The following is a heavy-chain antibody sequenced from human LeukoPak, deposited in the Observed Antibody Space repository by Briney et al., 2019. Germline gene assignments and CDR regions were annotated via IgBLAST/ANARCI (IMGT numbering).Heavy chain of an antibody. CDR3: ARVPRGYSGYDYY. J-gene: IGHJ4*02. V-gene: IGHV3-53*01. Sequence: GGSLTLSCALSAPSVSKNYMSWVRPAPGGGLGWVSGIYSGGSTYYADSVKGRFTISRDNSKNTLYLQMNSLRAEDTAVYYCARVPRGYSGYDYYWGQGTLVTVSS. CDR2: IYSGGST. D-gene: IGHD5-12*01. CDR1: APSVSKNY.